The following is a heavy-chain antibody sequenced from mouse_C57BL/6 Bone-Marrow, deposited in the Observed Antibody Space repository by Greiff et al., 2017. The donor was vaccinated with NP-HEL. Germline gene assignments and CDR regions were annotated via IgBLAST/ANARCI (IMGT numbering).Heavy chain of an antibody. D-gene: IGHD1-1*01. J-gene: IGHJ4*01. CDR3: VIYYCGSSYVGGAMDD. V-gene: IGHV1-22*01. Sequence: VQLQQSGPELVKPGASVKMSCKASGYTFTDYNMHWVKQSHGKSLEWIGYINPNNGGTSYKQKFKGKAKLTVKKSSSTAYMELRSLTSEDSAVCYCVIYYCGSSYVGGAMDDWGQGTSVTVSS. CDR2: INPNNGGT. CDR1: GYTFTDYN.